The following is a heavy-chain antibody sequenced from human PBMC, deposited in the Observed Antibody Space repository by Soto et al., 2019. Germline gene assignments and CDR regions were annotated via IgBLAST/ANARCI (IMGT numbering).Heavy chain of an antibody. CDR1: GYSFTSYW. D-gene: IGHD3-10*01. CDR3: ARPHMVRGVISWFDP. Sequence: PGESLKISCKGSGYSFTSYWIGWVRQMPGKGLEWMGIIYPGDSDTRYSPSFQGQVTISADKSISTAYLQWSSLKASDTAMYYCARPHMVRGVISWFDPWGQGTLVTVSS. CDR2: IYPGDSDT. J-gene: IGHJ5*02. V-gene: IGHV5-51*01.